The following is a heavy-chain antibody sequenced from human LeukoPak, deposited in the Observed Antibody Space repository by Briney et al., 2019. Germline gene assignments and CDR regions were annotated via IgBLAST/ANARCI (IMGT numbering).Heavy chain of an antibody. Sequence: GESLKISCKGSGYSFNRYWIGWVRQMPGKGLEWMGIIYPGDSDTTYSPSFQGQVTISADKSISTAYLQWRSLKASDTAMYYCARVGYCSGGSCYSDFENWFDPWGQGTLVTVSS. CDR3: ARVGYCSGGSCYSDFENWFDP. CDR1: GYSFNRYW. V-gene: IGHV5-51*01. J-gene: IGHJ5*02. CDR2: IYPGDSDT. D-gene: IGHD2-15*01.